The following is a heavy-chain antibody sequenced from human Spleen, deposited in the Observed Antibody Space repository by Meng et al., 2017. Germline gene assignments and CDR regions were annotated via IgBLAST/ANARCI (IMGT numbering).Heavy chain of an antibody. CDR2: IYYSGST. V-gene: IGHV4-59*08. Sequence: QVQLQESGPGLVKPSEPLSLTCTVSGGSISSYYWTWIRQPPGKGLEWIGYIYYSGSTNYTPSLKSRVTISVDTSKNQFSLKLSSVTAADTAVYYCARLGSGSYYSYFDYWGQGTLVTVSS. J-gene: IGHJ4*02. CDR3: ARLGSGSYYSYFDY. CDR1: GGSISSYY. D-gene: IGHD1-26*01.